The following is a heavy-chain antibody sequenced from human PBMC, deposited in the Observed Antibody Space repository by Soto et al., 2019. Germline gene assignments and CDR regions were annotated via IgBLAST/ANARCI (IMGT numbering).Heavy chain of an antibody. D-gene: IGHD6-19*01. V-gene: IGHV4-34*01. CDR1: GGSFSGYY. CDR2: INHSGST. CDR3: ARGLGAAAGIGYSSGWSYYYYYGMDV. J-gene: IGHJ6*02. Sequence: TSETLSLTCAVYGGSFSGYYWSWIRQPPGKGLEWIGEINHSGSTNYNPSLKSRVTISVDTSKNQFSLKLSSVTAADTAVYYCARGLGAAAGIGYSSGWSYYYYYGMDVWGQGTTVTVSS.